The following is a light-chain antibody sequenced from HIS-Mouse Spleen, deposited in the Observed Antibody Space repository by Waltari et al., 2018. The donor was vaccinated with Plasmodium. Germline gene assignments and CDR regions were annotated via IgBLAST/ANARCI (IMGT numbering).Light chain of an antibody. CDR2: EDS. J-gene: IGLJ3*02. V-gene: IGLV3-10*01. CDR3: YSPDSSGNHRV. Sequence: SYELTQPPSVSVSPGQTARITCSGDALPKKYAYWYQQKSGQAPVLVIYEDSKRPSGIPERFSGSSSWTMATLTISGAQVEDEADYYCYSPDSSGNHRVFGGGTKLTVL. CDR1: ALPKKY.